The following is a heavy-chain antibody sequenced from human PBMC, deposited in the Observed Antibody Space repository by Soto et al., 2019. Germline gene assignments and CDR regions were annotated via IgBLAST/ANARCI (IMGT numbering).Heavy chain of an antibody. Sequence: SVKVSCKASGGTFSSYAISWVRPAPGQGLGWMGGIIPIFGTANYAQKFQGRVTITADESTSTAYMELSSLRSEDTAVYYCARGLHDLTGEFDPWGQGTLVTVSS. CDR1: GGTFSSYA. CDR3: ARGLHDLTGEFDP. CDR2: IIPIFGTA. J-gene: IGHJ5*02. V-gene: IGHV1-69*13. D-gene: IGHD7-27*01.